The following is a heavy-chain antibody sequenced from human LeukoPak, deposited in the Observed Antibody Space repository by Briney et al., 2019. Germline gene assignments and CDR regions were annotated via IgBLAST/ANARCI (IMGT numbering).Heavy chain of an antibody. CDR1: GFTVNSNY. J-gene: IGHJ6*02. D-gene: IGHD6-13*01. Sequence: PGGSLRLSCAASGFTVNSNYMSWVRQAPGKGLEWVSVIYSGGSTYYADSVKGRFTISRDNSKNTLYLQMNSLRAEDTAVYYCARDDIAGGGTSYYYYGMDVWGQGTTVTVSS. CDR3: ARDDIAGGGTSYYYYGMDV. V-gene: IGHV3-53*01. CDR2: IYSGGST.